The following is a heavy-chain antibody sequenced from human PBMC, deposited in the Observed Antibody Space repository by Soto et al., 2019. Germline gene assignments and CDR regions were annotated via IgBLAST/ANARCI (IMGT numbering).Heavy chain of an antibody. CDR3: ARGHLFVVVPAAISRWFDP. D-gene: IGHD2-2*01. J-gene: IGHJ5*02. Sequence: SETLSLTCAVYGGSFSGYYWSWIRQPPGKGLEWIGEINHSGSTNYNPSLKSRVTISVDTSKNQFSLKLSSVTAADTAVYYCARGHLFVVVPAAISRWFDPWGQGTLVTVS. CDR2: INHSGST. CDR1: GGSFSGYY. V-gene: IGHV4-34*01.